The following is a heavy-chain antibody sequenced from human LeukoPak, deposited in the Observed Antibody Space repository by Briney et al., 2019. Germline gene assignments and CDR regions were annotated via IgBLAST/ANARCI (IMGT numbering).Heavy chain of an antibody. CDR1: GGSISSNTYY. D-gene: IGHD2/OR15-2a*01. CDR2: IYYSGST. J-gene: IGHJ4*02. V-gene: IGHV4-39*01. CDR3: ARQEYSNSYFDY. Sequence: KPSETLSLTCTVSGGSISSNTYYWGWIRQPPGKGLEWTGSIYYSGSTYYNPSLKSPVTISVDTSKNQFSLKLSSVTAADTAVYYCARQEYSNSYFDYWVQGTLVTVSS.